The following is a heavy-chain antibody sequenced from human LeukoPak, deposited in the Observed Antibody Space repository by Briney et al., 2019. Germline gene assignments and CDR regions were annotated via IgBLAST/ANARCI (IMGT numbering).Heavy chain of an antibody. CDR3: VRSKSGTYSWFDP. D-gene: IGHD4-11*01. CDR1: GGSISGYY. V-gene: IGHV4-59*01. Sequence: SETLSLTCTVSGGSISGYYWSWMRQPPGKGLEWIGFIYYTGNTNYNPSLKSRLTISVDTSNNQFSLKVSSVTAADTAVYYCVRSKSGTYSWFDPWGQGTLVTVSS. J-gene: IGHJ5*02. CDR2: IYYTGNT.